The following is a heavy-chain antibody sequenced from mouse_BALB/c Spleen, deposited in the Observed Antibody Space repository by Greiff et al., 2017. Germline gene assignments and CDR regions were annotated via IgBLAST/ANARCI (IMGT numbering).Heavy chain of an antibody. CDR3: ARAYYRYDGDAMDY. D-gene: IGHD2-14*01. Sequence: QVQLKESGPGLVAPSQSLSITCTVSGFSLTSYGVHWVRQPPGKGLEWLGVIWAGGSTNYNSALMSRLSISKDNSKSQVFLKMNSLQTDDTAMYYCARAYYRYDGDAMDYWGQGTSVTVSS. CDR2: IWAGGST. CDR1: GFSLTSYG. J-gene: IGHJ4*01. V-gene: IGHV2-9*02.